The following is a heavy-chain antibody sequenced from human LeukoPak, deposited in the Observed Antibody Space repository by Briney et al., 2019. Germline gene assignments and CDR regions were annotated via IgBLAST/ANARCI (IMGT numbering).Heavy chain of an antibody. CDR2: INPDSGGT. CDR3: ARLGSSHYFDY. J-gene: IGHJ4*02. D-gene: IGHD6-13*01. CDR1: GYTFTDYY. Sequence: ASVRVSCKASGYTFTDYYIHWVRQAPGQGLEWMGWINPDSGGTDSAQKFQGRVTMTWDTSISTASMELTRLISDDAAVYFCARLGSSHYFDYWGQGTLVTVSS. V-gene: IGHV1-2*02.